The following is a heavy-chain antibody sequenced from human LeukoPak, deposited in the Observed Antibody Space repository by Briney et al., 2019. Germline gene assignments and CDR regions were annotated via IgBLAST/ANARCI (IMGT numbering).Heavy chain of an antibody. V-gene: IGHV3-33*01. CDR1: GFTFSSYG. J-gene: IGHJ4*02. Sequence: GGSLRLSCAASGFTFSSYGMHWVRQAPGKGLEWVAVIWYDGSNKYYADSVKGRFTISRDNSKNTLYLQMNSLRAEDTAVYYCARDHYSGSGSYQVDYWGQGTLVTVSS. CDR3: ARDHYSGSGSYQVDY. CDR2: IWYDGSNK. D-gene: IGHD3-10*01.